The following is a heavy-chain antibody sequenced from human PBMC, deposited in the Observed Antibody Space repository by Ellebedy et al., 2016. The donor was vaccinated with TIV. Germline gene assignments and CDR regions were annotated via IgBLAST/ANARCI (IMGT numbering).Heavy chain of an antibody. D-gene: IGHD4-23*01. CDR2: VTGSDDKS. Sequence: GESLKISCAASGFVFSDYALSWVRQAPGKGLEWVSTVTGSDDKSFYGDSVKGRFTISRDNSKDTLFLQMNSLRAEDTAIYFCARDPVGVGPAFDVWGQGTMVTVSS. CDR3: ARDPVGVGPAFDV. V-gene: IGHV3-23*01. CDR1: GFVFSDYA. J-gene: IGHJ3*01.